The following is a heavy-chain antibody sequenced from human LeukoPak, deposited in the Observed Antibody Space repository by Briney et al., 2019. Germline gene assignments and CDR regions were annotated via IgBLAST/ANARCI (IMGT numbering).Heavy chain of an antibody. CDR2: ISSSDSTI. CDR3: ARDYGGSSPFYY. J-gene: IGHJ4*02. Sequence: GGSLRLSCAASGFTFSSYEMHWVRQPPGKGLEWVSYISSSDSTIYYADSVKGRFTISRDNAKNSLYLQMNSLRAEDTAVYYCARDYGGSSPFYYWGQGTLVTVSS. V-gene: IGHV3-48*03. CDR1: GFTFSSYE. D-gene: IGHD4-23*01.